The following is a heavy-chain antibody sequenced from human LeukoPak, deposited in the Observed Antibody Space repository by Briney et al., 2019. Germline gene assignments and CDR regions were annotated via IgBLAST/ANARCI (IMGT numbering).Heavy chain of an antibody. D-gene: IGHD6-19*01. CDR3: AKVSSGWSEYFQH. CDR2: ISGSGGST. Sequence: GGSLRLSCAASGFTFSSYSMNWVRQAPGKGLEWVSAISGSGGSTYYADSVKGRFTISRDNSKNTLYLQMNSLRAEDTAVYYCAKVSSGWSEYFQHWGQGTLVTVSS. J-gene: IGHJ1*01. CDR1: GFTFSSYS. V-gene: IGHV3-23*01.